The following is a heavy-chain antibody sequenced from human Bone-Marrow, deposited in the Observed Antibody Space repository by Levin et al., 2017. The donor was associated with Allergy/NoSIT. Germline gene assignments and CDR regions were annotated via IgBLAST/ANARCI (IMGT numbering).Heavy chain of an antibody. CDR2: IYHSGST. D-gene: IGHD1-7*01. CDR3: ARGVRNWDFSN. CDR1: GGSISGSNW. V-gene: IGHV4-4*02. J-gene: IGHJ4*02. Sequence: SETLSLTCAVSGGSISGSNWWSWVRQPPGKGLEWIGEIYHSGSTNYKPSLKSRVTISLDKSNNQFFLKLSSVTAADTAVYYCARGVRNWDFSNWGQGTLVTVSS.